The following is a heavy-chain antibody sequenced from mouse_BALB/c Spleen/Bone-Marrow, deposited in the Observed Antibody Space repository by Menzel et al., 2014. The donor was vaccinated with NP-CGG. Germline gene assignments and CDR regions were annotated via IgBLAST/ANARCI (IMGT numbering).Heavy chain of an antibody. CDR2: ISNGGGIT. V-gene: IGHV5-12-2*01. J-gene: IGHJ2*01. CDR3: ARHYGSGVFYFDY. CDR1: GFTFSSYT. D-gene: IGHD1-1*01. Sequence: EVKLMESGGGLVQPGGSLKLSCAASGFTFSSYTMSWVRLTPETRLEGVAYISNGGGITYYSDTVKGRFTISRDNAKNTLHLQMNSLKSEDTAMYYCARHYGSGVFYFDYWGQGTTLTVSS.